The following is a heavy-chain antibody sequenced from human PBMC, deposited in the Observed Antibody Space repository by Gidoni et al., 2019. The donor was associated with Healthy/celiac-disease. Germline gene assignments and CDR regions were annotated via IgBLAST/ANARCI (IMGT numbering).Heavy chain of an antibody. CDR3: ARDVSSGYYLDY. D-gene: IGHD3-22*01. V-gene: IGHV1-2*02. J-gene: IGHJ4*02. Sequence: QVQLVQSAAAVKKPGATVKVSCKASGYTFTGYYMPWVRQAPGQGLEWMGWINPNSGGTTYAQKFKGRVTMTRDTSISTAYMELSRLRSDDTAVYYCARDVSSGYYLDYWGQGTLVTVSS. CDR1: GYTFTGYY. CDR2: INPNSGGT.